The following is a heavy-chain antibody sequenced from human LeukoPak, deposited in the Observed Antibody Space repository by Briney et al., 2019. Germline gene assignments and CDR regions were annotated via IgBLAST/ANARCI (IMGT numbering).Heavy chain of an antibody. CDR3: ASRAVAGTIIDY. J-gene: IGHJ4*02. D-gene: IGHD6-19*01. Sequence: SETLSLTCAVYGGSFSGYYWSWIRQPPGKGLEWIGEINHSGSTNYNPSLKSRVTISVDTSKNQLSLKLSSATAADTAVYYCASRAVAGTIIDYWGQGTLVTVSS. CDR2: INHSGST. V-gene: IGHV4-34*01. CDR1: GGSFSGYY.